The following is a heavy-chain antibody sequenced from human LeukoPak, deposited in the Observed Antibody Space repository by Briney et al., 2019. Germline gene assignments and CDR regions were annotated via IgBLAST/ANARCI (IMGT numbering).Heavy chain of an antibody. D-gene: IGHD6-19*01. CDR2: IRSKAYSGTT. Sequence: GGSLRLSCAASGFTFDDYGMSWVRQAPGKGLEWVGFIRSKAYSGTTQYAASVKGRFTVSRDDSKSTAYLQMNSLKTEDTAVYYCTRGEAGILQGYYCYMDVWGKGTTVTISS. CDR1: GFTFDDYG. J-gene: IGHJ6*03. V-gene: IGHV3-49*04. CDR3: TRGEAGILQGYYCYMDV.